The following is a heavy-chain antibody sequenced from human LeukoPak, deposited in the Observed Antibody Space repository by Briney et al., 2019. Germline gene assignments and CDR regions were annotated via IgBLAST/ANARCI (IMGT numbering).Heavy chain of an antibody. CDR1: GFTFSSYN. J-gene: IGHJ5*02. D-gene: IGHD2/OR15-2a*01. CDR3: ARDTGDCNIPSCRNWFDP. Sequence: PGGSLRLSCAAPGFTFSSYNMNWVRQAPGKGLEWISYIDASRGTIYYADSVKGRFTISRDNAKNSLYLQMNSLRAEDTAVYYCARDTGDCNIPSCRNWFDPWGQGTLVTVSS. V-gene: IGHV3-48*01. CDR2: IDASRGTI.